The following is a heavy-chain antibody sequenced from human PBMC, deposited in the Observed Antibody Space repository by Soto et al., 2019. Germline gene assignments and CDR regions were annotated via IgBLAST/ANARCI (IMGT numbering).Heavy chain of an antibody. D-gene: IGHD3-22*01. J-gene: IGHJ4*02. CDR2: IIPIFGTA. CDR1: GAPSSSYA. V-gene: IGHV1-69*13. Sequence: SVKVSCKASGAPSSSYAISWVRQAPGQGLEWMGGIIPIFGTANYAQKFQGRVTITADESTSTAYMELSSLRSEDTAVYYCAAELNYYDSSGSPPPLFDYWGQGTLVTVSS. CDR3: AAELNYYDSSGSPPPLFDY.